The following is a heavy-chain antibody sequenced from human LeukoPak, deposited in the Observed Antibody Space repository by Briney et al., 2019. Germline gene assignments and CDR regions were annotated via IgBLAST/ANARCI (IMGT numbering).Heavy chain of an antibody. CDR2: ISSSSSYI. CDR3: ARYHDSSANHPPGNYYMDV. CDR1: GFTFSSYS. D-gene: IGHD3-22*01. J-gene: IGHJ6*03. Sequence: GGSLRLSCAASGFTFSSYSMNWVRQAPGKGLEWVSSISSSSSYIYYAGSVKGRFTISRDNAKNSLYLQMNSLRAEDTAVYYCARYHDSSANHPPGNYYMDVWGKGTTVTVSS. V-gene: IGHV3-21*01.